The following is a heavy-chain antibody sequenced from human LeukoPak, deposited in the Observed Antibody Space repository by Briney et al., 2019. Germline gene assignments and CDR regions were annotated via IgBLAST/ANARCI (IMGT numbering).Heavy chain of an antibody. CDR1: GFTFSSYS. J-gene: IGHJ4*02. CDR2: ISSSSSYI. Sequence: PGGSLRLSCAASGFTFSSYSMNWVRQAPGKGLEWVSSISSSSSYIYYADSVKGRFTISRDNAKNSLYLQMNSLRAEDTAVYYCARDPRYGSGSHYKAQGDYWGQGTLVTVSS. D-gene: IGHD3-10*01. V-gene: IGHV3-21*04. CDR3: ARDPRYGSGSHYKAQGDY.